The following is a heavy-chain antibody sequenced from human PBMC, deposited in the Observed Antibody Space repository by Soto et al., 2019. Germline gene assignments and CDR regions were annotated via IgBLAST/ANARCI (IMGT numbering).Heavy chain of an antibody. CDR3: ARMNYDIVTGDLRPYDFDS. CDR2: IYHSGSA. Sequence: QVQLQESGPGLVKPSGTLSLTCAVSGGSISSTNWWSCVRQPPGEARAWIGEIYHSGSATYTPSPKSRVTKSVYMSKSQFYLRLNSVTAADTAVYYCARMNYDIVTGDLRPYDFDSWGRGTLVTVYS. D-gene: IGHD3-9*01. V-gene: IGHV4-4*02. J-gene: IGHJ4*02. CDR1: GGSISSTNW.